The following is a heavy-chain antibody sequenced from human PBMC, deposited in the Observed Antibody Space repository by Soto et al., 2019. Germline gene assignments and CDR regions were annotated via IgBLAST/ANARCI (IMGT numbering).Heavy chain of an antibody. Sequence: GGSLRLSCAASGFTFSDYAMHWVRQAPGKGLEWVAVISYDGSNKYYADSVMGRFTISRDSSKNTLYLQMNSLRAEDTAVYYCARDPLWGTAMVLWYFDLWGRGTLVTVSS. CDR3: ARDPLWGTAMVLWYFDL. CDR2: ISYDGSNK. J-gene: IGHJ2*01. CDR1: GFTFSDYA. V-gene: IGHV3-30-3*01. D-gene: IGHD5-18*01.